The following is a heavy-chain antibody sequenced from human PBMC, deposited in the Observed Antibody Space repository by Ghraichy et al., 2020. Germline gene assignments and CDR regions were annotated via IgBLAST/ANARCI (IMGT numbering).Heavy chain of an antibody. V-gene: IGHV2-70*11. J-gene: IGHJ6*02. CDR2: IDWDDDK. D-gene: IGHD5-18*01. CDR3: ARIRSWGGFRRCQYGMDV. CDR1: GFSLSTSGMC. Sequence: SGPTLVKPTQTLTLTCTFSGFSLSTSGMCVSWIRQPPGKALEWLARIDWDDDKYYSTSLKTRLTISKDTSKNQVVLTMTNMDPVDTATYYCARIRSWGGFRRCQYGMDVWGQGTTVTVSS.